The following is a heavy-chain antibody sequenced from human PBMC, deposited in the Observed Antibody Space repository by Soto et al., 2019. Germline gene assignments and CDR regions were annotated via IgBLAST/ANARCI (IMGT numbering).Heavy chain of an antibody. CDR1: GFTLSSYS. CDR3: ARVGLKFLLGGEFFQV. J-gene: IGHJ1*01. D-gene: IGHD3-16*01. V-gene: IGHV3-48*01. CDR2: ISSNSDTV. Sequence: DVYLVESGGGLVQPGGSLRLSCTASGFTLSSYSMNWVRQAPGKGPEWVSHISSNSDTVDYADSVKGRFTISRDNARNSLSLQMNSLRAEDTPVYYCARVGLKFLLGGEFFQVWGQGTLVTVSS.